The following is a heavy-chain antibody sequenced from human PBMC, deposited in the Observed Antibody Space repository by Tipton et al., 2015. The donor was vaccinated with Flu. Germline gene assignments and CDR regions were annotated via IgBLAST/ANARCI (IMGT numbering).Heavy chain of an antibody. CDR2: IYYSGST. CDR3: ARGPCSGGNCYVKGAFDI. Sequence: TLSLTCTVSGGPISTTNYYWGWVRQPPGKGLEWIGNIYYSGSTYYNPSLKSRVTISVDTSKNQFSLKLSSVTAADTAVYYCARGPCSGGNCYVKGAFDIWGQGTMVTVSS. V-gene: IGHV4-39*07. CDR1: GGPISTTNYY. D-gene: IGHD2-15*01. J-gene: IGHJ3*02.